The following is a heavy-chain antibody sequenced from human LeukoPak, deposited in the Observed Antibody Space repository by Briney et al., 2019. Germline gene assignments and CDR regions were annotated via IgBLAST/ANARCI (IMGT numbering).Heavy chain of an antibody. V-gene: IGHV3-21*01. D-gene: IGHD3-22*01. CDR2: ISSSSSYI. J-gene: IGHJ4*02. Sequence: GGSLRLSCAASGFTFSSYSMNWVRQAPGKGLEWVSSISSSSSYIYYADSVKGRFTISRDNAKNSLYLQMNSLRAEDTAVYYCASAPYYYDSSGYEDDYWGQGTLVTVPS. CDR3: ASAPYYYDSSGYEDDY. CDR1: GFTFSSYS.